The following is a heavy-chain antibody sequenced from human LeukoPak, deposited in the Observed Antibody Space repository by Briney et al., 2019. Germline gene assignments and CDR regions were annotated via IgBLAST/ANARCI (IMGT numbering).Heavy chain of an antibody. CDR1: GFTFSSYW. Sequence: GGSLRLSCAASGFTFSSYWMSWVRQAPGKGLEWVANIKQDGSEKNYVDSVKGRFSISRDNAENSIYLQMNSLTTEDTAVYYCARDSPMGGSWGQGTLVTVSS. D-gene: IGHD2-15*01. V-gene: IGHV3-7*03. CDR3: ARDSPMGGS. J-gene: IGHJ4*02. CDR2: IKQDGSEK.